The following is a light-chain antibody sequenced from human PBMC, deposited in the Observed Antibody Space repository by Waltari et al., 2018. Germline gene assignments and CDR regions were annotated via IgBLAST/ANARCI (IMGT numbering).Light chain of an antibody. J-gene: IGKJ4*01. CDR2: GTS. Sequence: EIVLTQSPGTLSLSPGERATLSRRASQSVTSIALSWYQQKLGQAPRPPIYGTSSRATGIPDRFSGSGSGTDFTLTISRLEPEDFAVYYCQQYDGEVVTFGGGTKVEI. CDR1: QSVTSIA. V-gene: IGKV3-20*01. CDR3: QQYDGEVVT.